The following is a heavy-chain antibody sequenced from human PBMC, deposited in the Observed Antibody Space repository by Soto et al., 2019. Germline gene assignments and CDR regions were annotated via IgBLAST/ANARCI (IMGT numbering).Heavy chain of an antibody. CDR3: TRGGDIQVWSGLIDF. D-gene: IGHD2-15*01. CDR2: IWFDGSKK. J-gene: IGHJ4*02. V-gene: IGHV3-33*01. Sequence: QVQVVESGGGVVQPGGSLRLTCAASGFTFSRSGMHWVRQAPGKGLEWVAFIWFDGSKKYYAESVKGRFTVSRDNNNKALYLEMNSLRAEDTALYYCTRGGDIQVWSGLIDFWGQGTLVTVSS. CDR1: GFTFSRSG.